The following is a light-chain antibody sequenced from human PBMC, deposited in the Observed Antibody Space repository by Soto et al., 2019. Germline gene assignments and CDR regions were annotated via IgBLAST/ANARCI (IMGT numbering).Light chain of an antibody. CDR2: DAS. J-gene: IGKJ4*01. CDR1: QSVNNH. CDR3: QQRSNWPLT. Sequence: EIVLTQSPGTLSLSPGERATLSCRASQSVNNHLGWYQQKPGQAPRLVMYDASNRAPGIPARFSGRGSGTDFTLTISSLEPEDFAVYYCQQRSNWPLTFGGGTKVDI. V-gene: IGKV3-11*01.